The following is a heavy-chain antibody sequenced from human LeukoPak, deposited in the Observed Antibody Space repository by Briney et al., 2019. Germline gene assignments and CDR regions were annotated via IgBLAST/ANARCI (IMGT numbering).Heavy chain of an antibody. D-gene: IGHD5-12*01. V-gene: IGHV4-34*01. J-gene: IGHJ4*02. CDR2: INHSGST. CDR3: AGELIVPTIKSGRFEY. Sequence: SETLSLTCAVYGGSFSDYYWSWIRQPPGKGLEWIGEINHSGSTNYNPSLKSRVTISVDTSKNQFSLKLSSVTAADTAVYYCAGELIVPTIKSGRFEYWGQGTLVTVSS. CDR1: GGSFSDYY.